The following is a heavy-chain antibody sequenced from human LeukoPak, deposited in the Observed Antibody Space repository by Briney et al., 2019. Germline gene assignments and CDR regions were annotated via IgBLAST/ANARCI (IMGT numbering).Heavy chain of an antibody. V-gene: IGHV1-46*01. CDR3: AREGCSGGSCYRNWFDP. D-gene: IGHD2-15*01. CDR2: INPSGGST. J-gene: IGHJ5*02. Sequence: SVTVSCKASGYTFTSYYMHWVRQAPGQGLEWMGIINPSGGSTSYAQKFQGRVTMTRDTSTSTVYMELSSLRSEDTAVYYCAREGCSGGSCYRNWFDPWGQGTLVTVSS. CDR1: GYTFTSYY.